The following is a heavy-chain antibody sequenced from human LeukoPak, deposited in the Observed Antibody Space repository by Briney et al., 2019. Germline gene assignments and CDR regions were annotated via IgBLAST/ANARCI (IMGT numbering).Heavy chain of an antibody. V-gene: IGHV3-23*01. CDR3: AKDPYGTRYFDY. Sequence: DPGGSLRLSCAASGFTFSSYAPSWVRQAPGKGLEWVSSLSGSGYNTYYADSVKGRFTISRDNSKNTVYLQMNSLRAEDTAVYYCAKDPYGTRYFDYLGQGTLVTVSS. J-gene: IGHJ4*02. CDR1: GFTFSSYA. CDR2: LSGSGYNT. D-gene: IGHD2-2*01.